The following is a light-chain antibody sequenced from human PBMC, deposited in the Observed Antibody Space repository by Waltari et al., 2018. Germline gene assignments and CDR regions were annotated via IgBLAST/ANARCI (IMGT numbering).Light chain of an antibody. CDR3: AAWDDSLNTWV. CDR1: GSNIGSKT. Sequence: QSVLTQPPSASGTPGQRVTISCSGSGSNIGSKTVNWYQQFPGTAPKLLVYINNPRPSCVPDRFSVSMSGTSASLAISGLQSEDEADYYCAAWDDSLNTWVFGGGTKLTVL. V-gene: IGLV1-44*01. J-gene: IGLJ3*02. CDR2: INN.